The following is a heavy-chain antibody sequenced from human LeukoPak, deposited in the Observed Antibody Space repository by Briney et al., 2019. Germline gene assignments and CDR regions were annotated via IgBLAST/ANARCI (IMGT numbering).Heavy chain of an antibody. D-gene: IGHD3-10*01. CDR3: ATKYGSGSYFLDYYYYYYMDV. CDR1: EYTFTGYY. CDR2: INPNSGGT. J-gene: IGHJ6*03. V-gene: IGHV1-2*02. Sequence: ASVKVSCKASEYTFTGYYMHWVRQAPGQGLEWMGWINPNSGGTNYAQRFQGRVTMTRDTSISTAYMELSRLRSDDTAVYYCATKYGSGSYFLDYYYYYYMDVWGQGTTVTVSS.